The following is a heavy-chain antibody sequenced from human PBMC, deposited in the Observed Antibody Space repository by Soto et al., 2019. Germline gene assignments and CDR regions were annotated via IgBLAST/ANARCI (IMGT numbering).Heavy chain of an antibody. CDR2: IYFSGGT. CDR1: GGYISSTSYY. D-gene: IGHD6-13*01. V-gene: IGHV4-39*01. Sequence: SETLSLTCSVSGGYISSTSYYWGWIRQPPGKGLEWIGKIYFSGGTYYNPSLKSRVTISVDTSKNQFSLKLTSVTAADTAVYFCARSPPAAYYYYMDVWDKGATVPVS. J-gene: IGHJ6*03. CDR3: ARSPPAAYYYYMDV.